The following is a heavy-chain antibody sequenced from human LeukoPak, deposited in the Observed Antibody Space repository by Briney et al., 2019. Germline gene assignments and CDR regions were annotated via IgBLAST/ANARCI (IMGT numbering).Heavy chain of an antibody. Sequence: QSGGSLRLSCAASGFTFSTYTMNWVRQAPGKGLEWVSYISSSSSTIYYADSVKGRFTISRDNAKNSLYLQMNSLRAEDTAVYYCARKGPRWGRGVIHAFDIWGQGTMVTVSS. V-gene: IGHV3-48*01. CDR1: GFTFSTYT. D-gene: IGHD3-16*02. CDR3: ARKGPRWGRGVIHAFDI. J-gene: IGHJ3*02. CDR2: ISSSSSTI.